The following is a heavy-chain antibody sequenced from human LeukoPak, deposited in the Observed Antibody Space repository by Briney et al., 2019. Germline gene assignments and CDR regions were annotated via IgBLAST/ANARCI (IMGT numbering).Heavy chain of an antibody. CDR2: INTNTGNP. D-gene: IGHD6-13*01. V-gene: IGHV7-4-1*02. Sequence: ASVKASCKASGYTFTSYAMNWVRQAPGQGLEWMGWINTNTGNPTYAQGFTGRFVFSLDTSVSTAYLQISSLKAEDTAVYYCAREGIAAAGTLYYYYYYMDVWGKGTTVTVSS. CDR1: GYTFTSYA. J-gene: IGHJ6*03. CDR3: AREGIAAAGTLYYYYYYMDV.